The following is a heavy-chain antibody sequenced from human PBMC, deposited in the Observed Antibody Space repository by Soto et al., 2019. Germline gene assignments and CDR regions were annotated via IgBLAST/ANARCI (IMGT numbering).Heavy chain of an antibody. CDR3: ARFVILVPTASTHYYYHMDV. CDR2: IIPSVGTG. J-gene: IGHJ6*02. D-gene: IGHD2-2*01. V-gene: IGHV1-69*01. Sequence: QVQLVQSGAEVRKPGSSVTVSCKASGGTFSNYAISWVRQAPGQGLEWMGGIIPSVGTGSYAQKFQGRVTMTADEPTTTAYMELSILRFEDTAVYYCARFVILVPTASTHYYYHMDVGGPGTTVTVSS. CDR1: GGTFSNYA.